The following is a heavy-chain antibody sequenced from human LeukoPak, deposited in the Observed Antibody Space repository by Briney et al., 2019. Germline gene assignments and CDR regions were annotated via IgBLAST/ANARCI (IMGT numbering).Heavy chain of an antibody. CDR2: ISGGGGHT. J-gene: IGHJ4*02. D-gene: IGHD2-2*01. V-gene: IGHV3-23*01. CDR1: RXTFSSYA. CDR3: AKCQSTVVQLIDY. Sequence: GGSLRLSCAASRXTFSSYALSWVRQAPGKGLEWVSGISGGGGHTYYADSVKGRFTISRDNSQNTVYLQMNSLRAEDTALYYCAKCQSTVVQLIDYWGQGTLVTVSS.